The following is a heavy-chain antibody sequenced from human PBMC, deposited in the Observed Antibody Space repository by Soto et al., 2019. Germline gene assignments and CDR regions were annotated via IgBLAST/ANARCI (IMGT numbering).Heavy chain of an antibody. CDR1: GGSFSAYY. CDR2: IIHSEST. V-gene: IGHV4-34*12. D-gene: IGHD1-26*01. J-gene: IGHJ6*02. CDR3: ARQRPTDGRWEFANYYGMDV. Sequence: SETLSLTCAVYGGSFSAYYWSWVRQPPGKGLEGIGEIIHSESTKYNPSLKSRVTISVDTSKNQFSLKLSSVTAADTAVYYCARQRPTDGRWEFANYYGMDVWGQGTPVT.